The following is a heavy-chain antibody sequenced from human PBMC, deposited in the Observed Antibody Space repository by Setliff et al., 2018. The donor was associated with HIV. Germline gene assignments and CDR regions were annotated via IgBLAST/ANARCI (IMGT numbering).Heavy chain of an antibody. Sequence: PSETLSLTCTVSGASIDRFFWSWIRQPPGKGLEWIGNVFFSGVATYNPSLKSRVTVSIQTSRSQFSLTLRSVTAADTATYYCARDLASSYFDFWGQGALVTVPQ. J-gene: IGHJ4*02. CDR3: ARDLASSYFDF. D-gene: IGHD3-16*01. V-gene: IGHV4-59*01. CDR1: GASIDRFF. CDR2: VFFSGVA.